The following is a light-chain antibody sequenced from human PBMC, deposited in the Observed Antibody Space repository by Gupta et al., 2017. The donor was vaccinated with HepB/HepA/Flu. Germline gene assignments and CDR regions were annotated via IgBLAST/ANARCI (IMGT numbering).Light chain of an antibody. CDR1: QGISSY. CDR2: AAS. J-gene: IGKJ3*01. Sequence: DIQLTQSPSFLSASVGDRVTITCRASQGISSYLAWYQQKPGKAPKLLIYAASTLQSGVPSRISGSGSGTEFTLTISSLQPEDFATYYRQQLEFTFGPGTKVDIK. CDR3: QQLEFT. V-gene: IGKV1-9*01.